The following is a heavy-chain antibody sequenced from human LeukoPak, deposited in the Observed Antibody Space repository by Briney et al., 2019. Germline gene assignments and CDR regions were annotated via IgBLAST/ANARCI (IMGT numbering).Heavy chain of an antibody. CDR2: IYYSGSS. V-gene: IGHV4-59*01. Sequence: SDTLSLTCSVSVGSISTYFWSWIRQPPGKGLEWIGNIYYSGSSYYNPSLKSRVTVSVDTAKNQLSLKLSSVTAADTAVYYCARQQYSTSSCDSWGQGTLVTVST. CDR3: ARQQYSTSSCDS. CDR1: VGSISTYF. J-gene: IGHJ4*02. D-gene: IGHD6-6*01.